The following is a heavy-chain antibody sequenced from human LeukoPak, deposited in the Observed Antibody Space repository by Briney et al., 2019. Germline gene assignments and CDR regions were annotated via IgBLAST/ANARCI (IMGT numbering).Heavy chain of an antibody. Sequence: ASVKVSCKASGYTFTSYAMNWVRQAPGQGLEWMGWINTNTGNPTYAQGFTGRFVFSLDTSVSTAYLQISSLKAEDTAVYYCARGVPYYDFWSGYSRSLRTGLNYYMDVWGKGTTVTVSS. CDR1: GYTFTSYA. J-gene: IGHJ6*03. CDR2: INTNTGNP. CDR3: ARGVPYYDFWSGYSRSLRTGLNYYMDV. D-gene: IGHD3-3*01. V-gene: IGHV7-4-1*02.